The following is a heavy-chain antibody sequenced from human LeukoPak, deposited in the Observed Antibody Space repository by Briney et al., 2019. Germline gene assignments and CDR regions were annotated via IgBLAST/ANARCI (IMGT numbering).Heavy chain of an antibody. CDR1: GGSISSYY. CDR3: ARYSSGYRDAFDI. J-gene: IGHJ3*02. CDR2: IYYSGST. D-gene: IGHD3-22*01. V-gene: IGHV4-59*01. Sequence: PSETLSLTCTVSGGSISSYYWSWIRHPPGKGLEWIGYIYYSGSTNYNPSLKSRVTISVDTSKNQFSLKLSSVTAADTAVYYCARYSSGYRDAFDIWGQGTMVTVSS.